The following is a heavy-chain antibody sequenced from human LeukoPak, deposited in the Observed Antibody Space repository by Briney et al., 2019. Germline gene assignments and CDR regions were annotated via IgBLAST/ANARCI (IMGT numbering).Heavy chain of an antibody. Sequence: SETLSLTCTVSGGSISSGDYYWSWIRQPPGKGLEWIEYIYYSGSTYYNPSLKSRVTISVDTSKNQFSLKLSSVTAADTAVYYCARFHCSSINCPFDYWGQGTLVTVSS. CDR3: ARFHCSSINCPFDY. D-gene: IGHD2-2*01. CDR1: GGSISSGDYY. CDR2: IYYSGST. V-gene: IGHV4-30-4*01. J-gene: IGHJ4*02.